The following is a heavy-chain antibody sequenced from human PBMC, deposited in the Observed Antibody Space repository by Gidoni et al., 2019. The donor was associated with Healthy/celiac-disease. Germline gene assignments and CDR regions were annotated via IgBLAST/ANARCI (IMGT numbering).Heavy chain of an antibody. CDR1: GGPFSSYA. V-gene: IGHV1-69*01. Sequence: QVQLVQSGAEVKKPGSSVKVSCKASGGPFSSYAISWVRQAPGQVLEWMGGIIPIFGTANYAQKFQGRVTITADESTSTAYMELSSLRSEDTAVYYCARVGMVYSSSYRMDAGDPWYFDLWGRGTLVTVSS. CDR3: ARVGMVYSSSYRMDAGDPWYFDL. D-gene: IGHD6-13*01. J-gene: IGHJ2*01. CDR2: IIPIFGTA.